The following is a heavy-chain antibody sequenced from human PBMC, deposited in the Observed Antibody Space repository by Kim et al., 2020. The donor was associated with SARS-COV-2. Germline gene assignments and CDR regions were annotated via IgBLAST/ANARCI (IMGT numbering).Heavy chain of an antibody. J-gene: IGHJ6*02. D-gene: IGHD3-22*01. V-gene: IGHV3-48*02. Sequence: GGSLRLSCAASGFTFSSYSMNWVRQAPGKGLEWVSYISSSSSTIYYADSVKGRFTISRDNAKNSLYLQMNSLRDEDTAVYYCAREGGVTMIVVVITTPTDYGMDVGPRDHGHRLL. CDR3: AREGGVTMIVVVITTPTDYGMDV. CDR2: ISSSSSTI. CDR1: GFTFSSYS.